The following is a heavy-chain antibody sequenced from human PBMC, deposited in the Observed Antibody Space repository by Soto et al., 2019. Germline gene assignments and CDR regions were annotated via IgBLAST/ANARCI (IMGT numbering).Heavy chain of an antibody. D-gene: IGHD6-13*01. CDR2: INAGNGNT. CDR1: GYTFTSYA. CDR3: ARDEKERYSNSWYLPYYYYGMDV. J-gene: IGHJ6*02. V-gene: IGHV1-3*01. Sequence: ASVKVSCKASGYTFTSYAMHWVRQAPGQRLEWMGWINAGNGNTKYSQKFQGRVTITRDTSASTAYMELSSLRSEDTAVYYCARDEKERYSNSWYLPYYYYGMDVWGQGTTVTVSS.